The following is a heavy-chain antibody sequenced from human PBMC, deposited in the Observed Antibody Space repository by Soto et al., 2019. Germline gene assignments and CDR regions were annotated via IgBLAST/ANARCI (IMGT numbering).Heavy chain of an antibody. CDR1: EYTFTNNW. CDR2: IYPHDSDT. V-gene: IGHV5-51*01. CDR3: ARPFDTSGWYDS. D-gene: IGHD6-19*01. Sequence: GESLKISCKGPEYTFTNNWIGWVRQMPGRGLEWMGLIYPHDSDTRYSPSFQGQVSISADKSINTAYLQWTSLKASDTAMYYCARPFDTSGWYDSWGQGTLVTVSS. J-gene: IGHJ5*01.